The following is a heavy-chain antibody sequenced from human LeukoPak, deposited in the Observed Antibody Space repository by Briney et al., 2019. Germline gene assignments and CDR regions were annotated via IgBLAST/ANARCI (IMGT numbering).Heavy chain of an antibody. Sequence: GGSLRLSCAASGFTFSSYEMNWVRQAPEKGLEWVSYISSSGSTIYYADSVKGRFTISRDNAKNSLYLQMNSLRAEDTAVYYCALAAAGTAYYYYYYGMDVWGQGTTVTVSS. CDR1: GFTFSSYE. CDR3: ALAAAGTAYYYYYYGMDV. D-gene: IGHD6-13*01. J-gene: IGHJ6*02. CDR2: ISSSGSTI. V-gene: IGHV3-48*03.